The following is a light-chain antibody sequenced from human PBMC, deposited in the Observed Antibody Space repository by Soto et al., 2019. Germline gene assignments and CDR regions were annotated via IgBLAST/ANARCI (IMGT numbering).Light chain of an antibody. J-gene: IGKJ2*01. CDR2: GAS. Sequence: EIVMTQSPATLSVSPGERATLSCRASQSVSSNLAWYQQKPGQAPRLLIYGASTRATGIPARFSGSGSGTEFTLTISSLQSXDXXXXXXQQYNNWPLYTFGQGTKLXIK. V-gene: IGKV3-15*01. CDR1: QSVSSN. CDR3: QQYNNWPLYT.